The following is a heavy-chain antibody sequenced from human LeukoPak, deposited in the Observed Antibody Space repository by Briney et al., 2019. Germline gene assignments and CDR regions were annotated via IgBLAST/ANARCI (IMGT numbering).Heavy chain of an antibody. CDR1: GYTFTGYY. CDR2: INPNSGGT. J-gene: IGHJ4*02. CDR3: ASSPDY. Sequence: ASVKVSCKASGYTFTGYYMHWVRQAPGPGLEWMGWINPNSGGTNYAQKFQGRVTITADKSTSTAYMELSSLRSEDTAVYYCASSPDYWGQGTLVTVSS. V-gene: IGHV1-2*02.